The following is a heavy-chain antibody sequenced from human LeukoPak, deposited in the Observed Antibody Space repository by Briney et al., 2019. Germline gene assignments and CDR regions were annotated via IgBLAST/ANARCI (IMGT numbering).Heavy chain of an antibody. CDR2: IYTSGST. V-gene: IGHV4-61*02. Sequence: SETLSLTCTVSGGSISSGSYYWSWIRQPAGKGLEWIGRIYTSGSTNYNPSLKSRVTISVDTSKNQFSLKLSSVTAADTAVYYCARTLVRRVVGRGYYYYGMDVWGQGTTVTVSS. D-gene: IGHD3-10*01. CDR1: GGSISSGSYY. CDR3: ARTLVRRVVGRGYYYYGMDV. J-gene: IGHJ6*02.